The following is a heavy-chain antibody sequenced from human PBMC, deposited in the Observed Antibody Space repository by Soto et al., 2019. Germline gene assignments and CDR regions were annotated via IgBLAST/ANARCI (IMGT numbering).Heavy chain of an antibody. CDR1: GFTFSDYY. V-gene: IGHV3-11*05. CDR3: ARDRTDYEYYGRDV. CDR2: ISSSSSYT. Sequence: QVQLVESGGGLVKPGGSLRLSCAASGFTFSDYYMSWIRQAPGKGLEWVSYISSSSSYTNYADSVKGRFTISRDNAKNSLYRQTNSQRAEDTAVYYCARDRTDYEYYGRDVWGQGTTVTVSS. J-gene: IGHJ6*02.